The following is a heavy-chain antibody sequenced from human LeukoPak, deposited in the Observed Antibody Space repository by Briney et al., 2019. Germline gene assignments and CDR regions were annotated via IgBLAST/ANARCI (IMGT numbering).Heavy chain of an antibody. CDR1: GFIFSNYA. D-gene: IGHD3-22*01. Sequence: GGSLRLSCATSGFIFSNYAVNWVRQAPGKGLEWVSIISGSGDTTYYADSVKGRFTISRDNSKNTLYLQMNSLRAEDTAVYYCAKEGYYYDSSGYYFWYWGQGTLVTVSS. J-gene: IGHJ4*02. CDR2: ISGSGDTT. V-gene: IGHV3-23*01. CDR3: AKEGYYYDSSGYYFWY.